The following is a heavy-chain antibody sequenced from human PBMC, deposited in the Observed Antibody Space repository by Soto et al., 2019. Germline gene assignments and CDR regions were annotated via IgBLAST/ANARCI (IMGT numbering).Heavy chain of an antibody. CDR3: ATSYSDYDYQYYSGMDV. CDR2: IIPVLGVE. V-gene: IGHV1-69*04. D-gene: IGHD5-12*01. Sequence: SVKVSCKASGYTFTSYDINWVRQAPGQGLEWMGRIIPVLGVEYYAQKFQGRVTITADKSTSTAYMELSSLRSEDTAVYYCATSYSDYDYQYYSGMDVWGQ. J-gene: IGHJ6*02. CDR1: GYTFTSYD.